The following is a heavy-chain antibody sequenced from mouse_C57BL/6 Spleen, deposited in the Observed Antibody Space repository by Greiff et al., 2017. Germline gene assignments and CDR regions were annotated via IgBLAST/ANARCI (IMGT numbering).Heavy chain of an antibody. V-gene: IGHV1-15*01. J-gene: IGHJ2*01. Sequence: VQVVESGAELVRPGASVTLSCKASGYTFTDYEMHWVKQTPVHGLEWIGAIDPETGGTAYNQKFKGKDILTADKSSSTAYMELRSLTSEDSAVYYCTCASLGVVDYWGQGTTLTVSS. CDR2: IDPETGGT. CDR3: TCASLGVVDY. D-gene: IGHD1-1*01. CDR1: GYTFTDYE.